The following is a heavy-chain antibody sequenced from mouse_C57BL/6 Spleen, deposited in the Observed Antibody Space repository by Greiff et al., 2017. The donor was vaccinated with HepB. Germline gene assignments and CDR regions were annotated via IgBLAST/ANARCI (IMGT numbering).Heavy chain of an antibody. CDR1: GFTFSDYG. J-gene: IGHJ2*01. CDR2: ISSGSSTI. D-gene: IGHD1-3*01. Sequence: EVQVVESGGGLVKPGGSLKLSCAASGFTFSDYGMHWVRQAPEKGLEWVAYISSGSSTIYYADTVKGRFTISRENAKNTLFLQMTSLRSEDTAMYYFARDNYSSSWDLDYWGQGTTLTVSS. CDR3: ARDNYSSSWDLDY. V-gene: IGHV5-17*01.